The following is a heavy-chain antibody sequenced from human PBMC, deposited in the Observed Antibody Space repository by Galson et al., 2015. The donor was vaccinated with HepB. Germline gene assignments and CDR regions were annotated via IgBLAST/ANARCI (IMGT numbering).Heavy chain of an antibody. D-gene: IGHD5-18*01. J-gene: IGHJ4*02. CDR1: GFTVSSNY. V-gene: IGHV3-53*01. Sequence: SLRLSCAASGFTVSSNYMSWVRQAPGKGLEWVSVIYSGGSTYYADSVKGRFTISRDNSKNTLYLQMNSLRAEDTAVYYCARDLGRGYSRGNYFDYWGQGTLVTVSS. CDR2: IYSGGST. CDR3: ARDLGRGYSRGNYFDY.